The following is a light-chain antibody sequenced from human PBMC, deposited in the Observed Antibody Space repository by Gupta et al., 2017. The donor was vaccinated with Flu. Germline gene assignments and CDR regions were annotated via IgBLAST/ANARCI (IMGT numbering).Light chain of an antibody. CDR1: SSDVGRSNA. V-gene: IGLV2-14*04. CDR2: DVS. Sequence: SSDVGRSNAVSWYQQHPGKAPKLLIYDVSNRPSWVSTRFSGSKSGNTASLTISGLQAEDETDYYCSSYTSISTFYVFGTGTKVTVL. CDR3: SSYTSISTFYV. J-gene: IGLJ1*01.